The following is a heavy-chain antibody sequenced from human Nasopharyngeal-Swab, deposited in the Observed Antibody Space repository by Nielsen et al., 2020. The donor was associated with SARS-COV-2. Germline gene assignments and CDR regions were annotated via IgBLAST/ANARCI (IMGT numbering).Heavy chain of an antibody. J-gene: IGHJ6*02. CDR2: ISSSSSYI. D-gene: IGHD3-3*01. CDR1: GFTFTNYN. CDR3: ARDGLDYDFWSAYFMDV. V-gene: IGHV3-21*01. Sequence: GGSLRLSCAASGFTFTNYNFNWVRQAPGKGLAWVSSISSSSSYIYYADSVKGRFTISRDNAKNSLYLQMNSLRAEDTAVYYCARDGLDYDFWSAYFMDVWGQGTTVTVSS.